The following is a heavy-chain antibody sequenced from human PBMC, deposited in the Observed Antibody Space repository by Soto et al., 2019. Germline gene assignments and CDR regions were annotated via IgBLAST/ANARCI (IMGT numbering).Heavy chain of an antibody. Sequence: ASVKVSCKASGYTFIAYHVHWVRQAPGQGLEWMGGINPNSGDTNYAQKFQGRVTMTTSVSTAYMEVSRLRSDDTAVYYCARPRVQLWLNYYYGMDVWGRGTTVTVSS. J-gene: IGHJ6*02. D-gene: IGHD5-18*01. CDR1: GYTFIAYH. CDR2: INPNSGDT. V-gene: IGHV1-2*02. CDR3: ARPRVQLWLNYYYGMDV.